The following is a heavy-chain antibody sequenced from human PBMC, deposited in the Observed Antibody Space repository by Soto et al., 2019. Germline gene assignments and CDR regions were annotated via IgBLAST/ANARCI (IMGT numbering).Heavy chain of an antibody. CDR2: IRGFSPYT. Sequence: GWSLRLSCISSGFTFRTYTMNWVRQAPGKGLEWVSGIRGFSPYTFYAESVKGRFTISRDNAKNSLDLQMDSLRAEDTAVYYCARDRGYDAHDYYYNAMDVWGQGTTVTVSS. V-gene: IGHV3-21*01. CDR3: ARDRGYDAHDYYYNAMDV. CDR1: GFTFRTYT. D-gene: IGHD3-10*01. J-gene: IGHJ6*02.